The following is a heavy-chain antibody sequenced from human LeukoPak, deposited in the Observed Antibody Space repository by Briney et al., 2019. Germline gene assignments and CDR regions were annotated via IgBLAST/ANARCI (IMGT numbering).Heavy chain of an antibody. V-gene: IGHV1-2*04. D-gene: IGHD2-2*01. CDR3: ARGLGYCSTTNCSGDWFDS. J-gene: IGHJ5*01. CDR2: INPNSGGT. Sequence: ASVKVSCKATGYSFTDHFIHWVRQAPGQGLEWMGWINPNSGGTNYPQKFQSWVTMTRDTSISTAYMELSGLRFNDTAVYYCARGLGYCSTTNCSGDWFDSWGQGTLVTVSS. CDR1: GYSFTDHF.